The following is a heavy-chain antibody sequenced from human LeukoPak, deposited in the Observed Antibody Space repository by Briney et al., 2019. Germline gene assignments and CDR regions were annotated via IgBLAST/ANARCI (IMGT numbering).Heavy chain of an antibody. J-gene: IGHJ3*02. D-gene: IGHD6-19*01. CDR3: ARTPVADAFDI. V-gene: IGHV3-23*01. CDR2: ISAGNDI. CDR1: GFSFNNYA. Sequence: GGSLRLSCAASGFSFNNYAMVWVRQTPGKGLEWVSVISAGNDIVYADSVKGRFSISRDSSKNTLYLQMNSLRVEDTAVYYCARTPVADAFDIWGQGTMVTVSS.